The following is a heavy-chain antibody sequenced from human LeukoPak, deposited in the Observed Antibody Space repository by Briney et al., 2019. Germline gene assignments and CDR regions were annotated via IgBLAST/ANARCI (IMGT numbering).Heavy chain of an antibody. CDR1: GFTFSSYA. V-gene: IGHV3-23*01. CDR2: ISGSGGST. D-gene: IGHD6-19*01. J-gene: IGHJ6*03. Sequence: PGGSLRLSCAASGFTFSSYAMSWLRQAPGKGLEWVSGISGSGGSTYYADSVKGRFTISRDNSKNTLYLQMNSLRAEDTAVYYCAKDRYSRGWPCYYMDVWGKGTTVTVSS. CDR3: AKDRYSRGWPCYYMDV.